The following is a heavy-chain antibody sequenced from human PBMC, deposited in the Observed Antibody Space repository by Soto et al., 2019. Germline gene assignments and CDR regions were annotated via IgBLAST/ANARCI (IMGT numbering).Heavy chain of an antibody. Sequence: ASVKVSCKASGGTFSSYAISWVRQAPGQGLEWMGGIIPIFGTANYAQKFQGIVTITADESTSTAYMELSSLRSEDTAVYYCARRTGGRRDGYNYRSFDYWGQGTLVTVSS. J-gene: IGHJ4*02. D-gene: IGHD5-12*01. V-gene: IGHV1-69*13. CDR3: ARRTGGRRDGYNYRSFDY. CDR1: GGTFSSYA. CDR2: IIPIFGTA.